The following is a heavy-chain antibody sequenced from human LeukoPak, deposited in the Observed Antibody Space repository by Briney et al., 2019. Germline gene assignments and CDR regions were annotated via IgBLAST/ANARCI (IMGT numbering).Heavy chain of an antibody. V-gene: IGHV3-30*04. D-gene: IGHD4-23*01. CDR3: ARGARKGDDYGGFFDY. CDR2: ISYDGSYK. J-gene: IGHJ4*02. Sequence: GGSLRLSCAASGFTFNKYAIHWVRQAPGKGLEWVTVISYDGSYKDYPDSVKGRFTISRDNSKNTLYLQMNSLRPEDTAVYYCARGARKGDDYGGFFDYWGQGTLVTVS. CDR1: GFTFNKYA.